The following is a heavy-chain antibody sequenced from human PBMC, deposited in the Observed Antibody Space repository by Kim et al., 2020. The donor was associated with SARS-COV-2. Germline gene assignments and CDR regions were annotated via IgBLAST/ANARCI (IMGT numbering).Heavy chain of an antibody. D-gene: IGHD3-9*01. J-gene: IGHJ4*02. V-gene: IGHV4-34*01. CDR2: INHSGST. CDR3: ATLTGYYPFDY. Sequence: SETLSLTCAVYGGSFSGYYWSWIRQPPGKRLEWIGEINHSGSTNYNPSLKSRVTISVDTSKNQFSLKLSSVTAADTAVYYCATLTGYYPFDYWGQGTLVTVSS. CDR1: GGSFSGYY.